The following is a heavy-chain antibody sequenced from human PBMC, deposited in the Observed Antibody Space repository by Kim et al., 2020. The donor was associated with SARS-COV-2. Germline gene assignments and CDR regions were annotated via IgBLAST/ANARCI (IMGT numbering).Heavy chain of an antibody. J-gene: IGHJ4*02. CDR2: INPNSGGT. CDR3: ARPSMDFTANYYDSSGYHDY. Sequence: ASVKVSCKASGYTFTGYYMHWVRQAPGQGLEWMGWINPNSGGTNYAQKFQGRVTMTRDTSISTAYMELSRLRSDDTAVYYCARPSMDFTANYYDSSGYHDYWGQGTLVTVSS. V-gene: IGHV1-2*02. D-gene: IGHD3-22*01. CDR1: GYTFTGYY.